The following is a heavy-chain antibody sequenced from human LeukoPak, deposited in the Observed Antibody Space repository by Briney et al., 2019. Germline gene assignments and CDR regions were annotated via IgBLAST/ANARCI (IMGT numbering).Heavy chain of an antibody. CDR2: IIPILGIA. CDR3: ARDYDFWSGYYMRRFDP. Sequence: GSSVKVSCKASGGTFSSYAISWVRQAPGQGLEWMGRIIPILGIANYAQKFQGRVTITADKSTSTAYMELGSLRSEDTAVYYCARDYDFWSGYYMRRFDPWGQGTLVTVSS. CDR1: GGTFSSYA. V-gene: IGHV1-69*04. J-gene: IGHJ5*02. D-gene: IGHD3-3*01.